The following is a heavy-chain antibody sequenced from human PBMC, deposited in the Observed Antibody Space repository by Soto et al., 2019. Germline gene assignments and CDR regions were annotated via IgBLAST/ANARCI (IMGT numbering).Heavy chain of an antibody. CDR1: GYSFTSYW. J-gene: IGHJ6*02. V-gene: IGHV5-51*01. D-gene: IGHD3-10*01. Sequence: GESLKISCKGSGYSFTSYWIGWARQMPGKGLEWMGIIYPGDSDTRYSPSFQGQVTISADKSISTAYLQWSSLKASDTAMYYCARSQWFGEFTYGMDVWGQGTTVTVSS. CDR2: IYPGDSDT. CDR3: ARSQWFGEFTYGMDV.